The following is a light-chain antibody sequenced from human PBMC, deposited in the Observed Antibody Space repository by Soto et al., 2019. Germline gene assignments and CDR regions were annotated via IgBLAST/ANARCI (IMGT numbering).Light chain of an antibody. J-gene: IGKJ1*01. Sequence: EIVLTQSPGTLSLSPGERATLSCRASQSISSTFLAWYQHKPGQAPKVVIYGASRRATGIPDRFSGSGSGTDFTLTNSRLEPEDFAVYYCQQYESSWTFGQGTKVEMK. V-gene: IGKV3-20*01. CDR1: QSISSTF. CDR3: QQYESSWT. CDR2: GAS.